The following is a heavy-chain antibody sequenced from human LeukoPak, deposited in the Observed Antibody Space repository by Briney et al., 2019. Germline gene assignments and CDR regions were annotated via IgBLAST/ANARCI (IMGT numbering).Heavy chain of an antibody. CDR3: ARRLQGREIDY. CDR2: IYPGDSDT. D-gene: IGHD5-24*01. CDR1: GSSFTSYW. V-gene: IGHV5-51*01. Sequence: GASLKISCKGSGSSFTSYWIGWVRPMPGKGLEWMGIIYPGDSDTRYSPSFQGQVTISADKSISTAYLQWSSLKASETAMYYCARRLQGREIDYWGQGTLVTVSS. J-gene: IGHJ4*02.